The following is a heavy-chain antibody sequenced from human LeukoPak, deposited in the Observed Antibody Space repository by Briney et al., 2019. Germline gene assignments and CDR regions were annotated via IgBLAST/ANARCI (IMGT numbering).Heavy chain of an antibody. D-gene: IGHD6-13*01. J-gene: IGHJ4*02. V-gene: IGHV1-69*06. CDR3: ARVVLYSSSWIGYFDY. Sequence: SVKVSCKASGYTFTSYGISWVRQAPGQGLEWMGGIIPIFGTANYAQKFQGRVTITADKSTSTAYMELSSLRSEDTAVYYCARVVLYSSSWIGYFDYWGQGTLVTVSS. CDR1: GYTFTSYG. CDR2: IIPIFGTA.